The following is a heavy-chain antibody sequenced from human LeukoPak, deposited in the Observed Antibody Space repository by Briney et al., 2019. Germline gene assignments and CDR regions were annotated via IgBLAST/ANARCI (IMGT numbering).Heavy chain of an antibody. V-gene: IGHV4-61*02. CDR3: AREVGYCSGGSCYPANYFDY. CDR1: GGSISSGSYY. Sequence: SQTLSLTCTVSGGSISSGSYYWSWIRQSAGKGLEWIGRIYTSGSTNYNPSLRSRVTISVDTSKNQFSLKLSSVTAADTAVYYCAREVGYCSGGSCYPANYFDYWGQGTLVTVSS. D-gene: IGHD2-15*01. J-gene: IGHJ4*02. CDR2: IYTSGST.